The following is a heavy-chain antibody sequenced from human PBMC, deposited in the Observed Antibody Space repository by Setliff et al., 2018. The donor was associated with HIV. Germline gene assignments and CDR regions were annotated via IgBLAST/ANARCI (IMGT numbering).Heavy chain of an antibody. J-gene: IGHJ6*03. CDR2: IKQDGSEK. CDR3: ARDFGGVYYYYYYYMDV. V-gene: IGHV3-7*03. CDR1: GFTFSSYW. D-gene: IGHD2-8*02. Sequence: LRLSCAASGFTFSSYWMTWVRQAPGKGLEWVANIKQDGSEKYYVDSVKGRFTISRDNAKNSLYLQMNSLRAEDTAVYYCARDFGGVYYYYYYYMDVWGKGTTVTVSS.